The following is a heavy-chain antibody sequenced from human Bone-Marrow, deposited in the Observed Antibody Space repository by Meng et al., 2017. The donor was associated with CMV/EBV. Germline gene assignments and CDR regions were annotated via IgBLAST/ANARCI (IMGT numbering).Heavy chain of an antibody. Sequence: ASVKVSCKASGYTFTSYGISWVRQAPGQGLEWMGWISAYNGNTNYAQKLQGRVTMTTDTSTSTAYMELRSLRSDDTAVYYCARGEFTYYYDSSGYYLPFDYWGQGTLVTVSS. CDR2: ISAYNGNT. D-gene: IGHD3-22*01. CDR3: ARGEFTYYYDSSGYYLPFDY. J-gene: IGHJ4*02. CDR1: GYTFTSYG. V-gene: IGHV1-18*01.